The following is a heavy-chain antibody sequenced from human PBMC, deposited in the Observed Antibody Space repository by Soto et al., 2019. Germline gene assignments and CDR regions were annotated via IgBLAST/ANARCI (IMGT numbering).Heavy chain of an antibody. V-gene: IGHV4-30-4*01. CDR2: IYYSGNN. J-gene: IGHJ6*02. CDR3: ATHSTYGMEV. Sequence: TXSLTWSVAVCSIIIGYYYLSWIRQPPGKGLEWIGNIYYSGNNYYNPSLKSRLIISIDTSTNQFSLKVGSVTAADTALYSCATHSTYGMEVWGQGTTVRVYS. CDR1: VCSIIIGYYY.